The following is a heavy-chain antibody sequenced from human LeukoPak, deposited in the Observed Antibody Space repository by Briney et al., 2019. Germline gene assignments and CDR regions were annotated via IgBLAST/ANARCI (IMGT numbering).Heavy chain of an antibody. V-gene: IGHV3-11*01. CDR3: ARLKAAGRDY. CDR1: GSTFSDYY. J-gene: IGHJ4*02. CDR2: ISSGDSTI. Sequence: GGSLRLSCAASGSTFSDYYMSWIRQAPGKGLEWVSYISSGDSTIYYADSVKGRFTISRDNAKNSLYLQMNSLRAEDTAVYYCARLKAAGRDYWGQGTLVTVSS. D-gene: IGHD6-19*01.